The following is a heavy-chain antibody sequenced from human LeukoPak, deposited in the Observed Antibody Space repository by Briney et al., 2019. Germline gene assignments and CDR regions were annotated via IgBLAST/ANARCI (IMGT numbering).Heavy chain of an antibody. CDR3: ARGPSGYHNT. V-gene: IGHV3-30*02. D-gene: IGHD5-12*01. Sequence: GGSLRLSCAASGFTFNNYGMHWVRQAPGKGLEWVAFIRYNGNNQYYADSVKGRFTISRDNSKNTLYLQMNSLRAEDTAVYYCARGPSGYHNTGGQGTLVTVSS. CDR1: GFTFNNYG. J-gene: IGHJ4*02. CDR2: IRYNGNNQ.